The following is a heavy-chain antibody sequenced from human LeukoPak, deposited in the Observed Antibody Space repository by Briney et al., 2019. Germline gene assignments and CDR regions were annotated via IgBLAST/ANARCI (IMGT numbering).Heavy chain of an antibody. V-gene: IGHV1-69*05. CDR1: EGTFSSYA. CDR3: ATYSRYDFWSGYRNWFDP. CDR2: IIPIFGIA. J-gene: IGHJ5*02. D-gene: IGHD3-3*01. Sequence: ASVKVSCKASEGTFSSYAISWVRQAPGQGLKWMGGIIPIFGIANYAQKFQGRVTITTDESTSTAYMELSSLRSEDTAVYYCATYSRYDFWSGYRNWFDPWGQGTLVTVSS.